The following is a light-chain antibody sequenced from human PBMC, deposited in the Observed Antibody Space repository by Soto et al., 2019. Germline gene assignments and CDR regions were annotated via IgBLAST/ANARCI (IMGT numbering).Light chain of an antibody. V-gene: IGLV2-11*01. Sequence: QSVLTQPRSVSGSPGQSVTISCTGTSSDVGDYNFVSWYQQHPGKAPKLVIYDVSKRPSGVPDRFSGSKSGNTASLTISGLQADDDADYYCCSNAGSYTYVFGTGTKVTVL. CDR1: SSDVGDYNF. CDR2: DVS. J-gene: IGLJ1*01. CDR3: CSNAGSYTYV.